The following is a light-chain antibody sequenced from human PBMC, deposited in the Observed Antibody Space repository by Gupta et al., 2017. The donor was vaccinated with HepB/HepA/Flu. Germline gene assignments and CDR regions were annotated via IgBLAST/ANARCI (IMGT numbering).Light chain of an antibody. J-gene: IGLJ2*01. Sequence: QSALTQPASVSGSPGQSITISCPGTSSDVGLYDFVSWYQQHPGRAPKLIIYDVYNRPSGISDRFSGSKSGNTASLTISGLQAEDEADYYCNSFTSSSTLVFGGGTKVTVL. V-gene: IGLV2-14*03. CDR3: NSFTSSSTLV. CDR1: SSDVGLYDF. CDR2: DVY.